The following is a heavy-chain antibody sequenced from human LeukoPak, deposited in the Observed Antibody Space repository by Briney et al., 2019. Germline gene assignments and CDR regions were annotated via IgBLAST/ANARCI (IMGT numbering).Heavy chain of an antibody. V-gene: IGHV3-23*01. CDR1: GFTFSSYA. CDR2: ISGSGGST. CDR3: ARAGEWELLPFPFDY. Sequence: GGSLRLSCAASGFTFSSYAMSWVRQAPGKGLEWVSAISGSGGSTYYADSVKGRFTISRDNSKNTLYLQMNSLRAEDTAVYYCARAGEWELLPFPFDYWGQGTLVTVSS. J-gene: IGHJ4*02. D-gene: IGHD1-26*01.